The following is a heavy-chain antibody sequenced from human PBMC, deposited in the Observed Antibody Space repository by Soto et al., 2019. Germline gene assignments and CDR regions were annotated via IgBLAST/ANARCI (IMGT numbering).Heavy chain of an antibody. Sequence: GASLKISCQSSGYTFSNFWIGWVRQFPGKGLEWMGIIYPGDHETRYSPSFHGKVTISADRSINTAYLQWNSLEASDTAFYFCARSPRSSPYFDYWGQGALVTVSS. J-gene: IGHJ4*02. V-gene: IGHV5-51*01. D-gene: IGHD6-13*01. CDR2: IYPGDHET. CDR1: GYTFSNFW. CDR3: ARSPRSSPYFDY.